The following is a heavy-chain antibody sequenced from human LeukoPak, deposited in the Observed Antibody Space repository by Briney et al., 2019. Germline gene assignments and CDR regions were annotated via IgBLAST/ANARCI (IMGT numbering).Heavy chain of an antibody. J-gene: IGHJ4*02. D-gene: IGHD6-13*01. Sequence: SVKVSCKASGYTFNSYGISWVRQAPGQGLEWVGRIVPILGTANYAQNFQGRVTITADRSTTTAYMELSSLRSEDTAVYYCARVPQGSSWPYYFDYWGQGTLVTVSS. CDR2: IVPILGTA. V-gene: IGHV1-69*04. CDR1: GYTFNSYG. CDR3: ARVPQGSSWPYYFDY.